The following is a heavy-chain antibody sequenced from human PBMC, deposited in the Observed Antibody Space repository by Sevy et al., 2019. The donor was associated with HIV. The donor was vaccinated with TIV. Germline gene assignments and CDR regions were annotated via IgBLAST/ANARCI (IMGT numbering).Heavy chain of an antibody. J-gene: IGHJ4*02. V-gene: IGHV3-66*01. D-gene: IGHD5-18*01. CDR3: ARGKSGYGYALNY. CDR2: IHSDDTT. Sequence: GGSLRLSCAASRFTVNSNYMTWVRQAPGKGLEGVSVIHSDDTTYHADSVKDRFTISRDNFTNTLYLHMSSLRAEDTAVYYCARGKSGYGYALNYWGQGTLVTVSS. CDR1: RFTVNSNY.